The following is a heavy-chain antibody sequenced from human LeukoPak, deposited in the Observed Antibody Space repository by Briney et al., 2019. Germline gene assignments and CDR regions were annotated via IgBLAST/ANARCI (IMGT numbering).Heavy chain of an antibody. CDR1: GGSISSGSYY. CDR3: ARDRIVVVPAAIEGLYYYYYMDV. J-gene: IGHJ6*03. Sequence: PSETLSLTCTVSGGSISSGSYYWSWIRQPAGKGLEWIGRIYTSGSTNYNPSLKSRVTISVDTSKNQFSLKLGSVTAADTAVYYCARDRIVVVPAAIEGLYYYYYMDVWGKGTTVTVSS. D-gene: IGHD2-2*01. CDR2: IYTSGST. V-gene: IGHV4-61*02.